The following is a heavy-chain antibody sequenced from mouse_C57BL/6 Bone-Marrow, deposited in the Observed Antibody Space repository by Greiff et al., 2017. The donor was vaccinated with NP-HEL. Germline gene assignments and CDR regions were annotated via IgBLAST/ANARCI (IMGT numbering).Heavy chain of an antibody. D-gene: IGHD2-4*01. J-gene: IGHJ2*01. CDR2: ISSGSSTI. V-gene: IGHV5-17*01. CDR1: GFTFSDYG. Sequence: EVKLMESGGGLVKPGGSLKLSCAASGFTFSDYGMHWVRQAPEKGLEWVAYISSGSSTIYYADTVKGRFTISRDNAKNTLFLQMTSLRSEDTAMYYCARYDYFLDYWGQGTTLTVSS. CDR3: ARYDYFLDY.